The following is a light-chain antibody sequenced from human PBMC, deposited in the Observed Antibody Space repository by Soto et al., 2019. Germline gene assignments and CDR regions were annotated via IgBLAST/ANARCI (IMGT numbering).Light chain of an antibody. V-gene: IGKV3-20*01. CDR1: QSVGTR. CDR2: GAS. Sequence: EILLTQSPDTLSLSPGERATLSCRAAQSVGTRLAWYQHKTGQAPRLLISGASSRATGIPDRFTGSGSETSFTLTISRLEPEDFALYYCQHYQSGHPITFGQGTRQEI. J-gene: IGKJ5*01. CDR3: QHYQSGHPIT.